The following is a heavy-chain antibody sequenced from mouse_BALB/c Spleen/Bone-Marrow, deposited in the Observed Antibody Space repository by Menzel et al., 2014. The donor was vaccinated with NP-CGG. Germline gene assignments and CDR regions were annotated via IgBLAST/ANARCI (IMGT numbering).Heavy chain of an antibody. D-gene: IGHD1-2*01. CDR1: GFAFSSYD. V-gene: IGHV5-12-1*01. CDR2: ISSGGGST. Sequence: EVQGVESGGGLVKPGGSLKLSCAASGFAFSSYDMSWVRQTPEKRLEWVAYISSGGGSTYYPDTVKGRFTISRDNAKNTLYLQMSSPKSEDTAMYYCARQGYGYVDFDVWGAGTTVTVSS. J-gene: IGHJ1*01. CDR3: ARQGYGYVDFDV.